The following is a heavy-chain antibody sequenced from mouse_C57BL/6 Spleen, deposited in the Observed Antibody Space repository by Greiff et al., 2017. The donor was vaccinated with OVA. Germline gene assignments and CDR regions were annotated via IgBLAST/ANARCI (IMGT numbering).Heavy chain of an antibody. CDR2: IYPGRGNT. CDR1: GYSFTSYY. CDR3: ARSGPNLWAMDY. V-gene: IGHV1-66*01. Sequence: ESGPELVKPGASVKISCKASGYSFTSYYIHWVKQRPGQGLEWIGWIYPGRGNTKYNEKFKGKATLTADTSSSTAYMQLSSLTSEDSAVYYCARSGPNLWAMDYWGQGTSVTVSS. D-gene: IGHD3-2*02. J-gene: IGHJ4*01.